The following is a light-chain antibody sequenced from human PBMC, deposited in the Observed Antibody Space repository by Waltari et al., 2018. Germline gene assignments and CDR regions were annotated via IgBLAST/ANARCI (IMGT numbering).Light chain of an antibody. CDR2: EVS. CDR3: MQSIQLPSYT. CDR1: QSLLHSDGKTY. Sequence: DSVMTQTPLSLSVTPGQPASIPCKASQSLLHSDGKTYLYWYLQKPGQSPQLLMYEVSNRFSGVPDRFSGSGSGTDFTLKISRVEAEDVGVYYCMQSIQLPSYTFGQGTKLEIK. V-gene: IGKV2D-29*02. J-gene: IGKJ2*01.